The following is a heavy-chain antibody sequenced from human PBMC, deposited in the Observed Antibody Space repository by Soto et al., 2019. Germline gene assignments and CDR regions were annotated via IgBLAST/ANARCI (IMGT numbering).Heavy chain of an antibody. CDR3: VRLGAYYQSLDP. CDR1: GYTFTAFA. CDR2: INVGNGDT. J-gene: IGHJ5*02. Sequence: ASVKVSCKTSGYTFTAFAVHWVRQASGQRLEWMGWINVGNGDTKSSQNLQGRVTITRDTSASTVYMELSSLRSEDTAVYYCVRLGAYYQSLDPWGQGTVVTVSS. D-gene: IGHD2-21*01. V-gene: IGHV1-3*01.